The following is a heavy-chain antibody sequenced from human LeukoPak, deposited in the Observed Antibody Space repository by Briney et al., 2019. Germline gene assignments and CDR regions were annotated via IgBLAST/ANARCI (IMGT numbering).Heavy chain of an antibody. CDR2: IYPADSDT. Sequence: GESLKISCKGSGYSFTYYWIAWVRQMPGKGLEWMGIIYPADSDTRYSPSFQGQVTISADKSTSTAYLQWSSLKASDTAMYYCVRQDGRALYYFDYWGQGTLVTVSS. CDR1: GYSFTYYW. J-gene: IGHJ4*02. D-gene: IGHD5-24*01. V-gene: IGHV5-51*01. CDR3: VRQDGRALYYFDY.